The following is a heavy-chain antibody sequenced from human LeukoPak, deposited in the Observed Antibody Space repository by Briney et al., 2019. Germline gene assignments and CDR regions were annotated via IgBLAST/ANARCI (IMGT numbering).Heavy chain of an antibody. Sequence: ASVKVSCKASGGTFSNYAISWVRQAPGQGLEWMGRINPNSGGTNYAQKFQGRVTMTRDTSISTAYMELSRLRSDDTAVYYCARTAYYDSSGYYDWGQGTLVTVSS. D-gene: IGHD3-22*01. J-gene: IGHJ4*02. V-gene: IGHV1-2*06. CDR3: ARTAYYDSSGYYD. CDR1: GGTFSNYA. CDR2: INPNSGGT.